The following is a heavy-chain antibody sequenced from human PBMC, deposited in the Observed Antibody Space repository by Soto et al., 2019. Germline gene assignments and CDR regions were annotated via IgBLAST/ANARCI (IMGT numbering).Heavy chain of an antibody. CDR2: IYYTGST. CDR1: GGSLNSNY. Sequence: SETLSLTCIVSGGSLNSNYWSWIRQPPGKGLEWIGYIYYTGSTNFNPSLKNRVIISVDTSKNQFSLKLSSVTAADTAVYYCARSYPNTIFGVVPSRGLDVWGQGTTVTVS. J-gene: IGHJ6*02. D-gene: IGHD3-3*01. CDR3: ARSYPNTIFGVVPSRGLDV. V-gene: IGHV4-59*01.